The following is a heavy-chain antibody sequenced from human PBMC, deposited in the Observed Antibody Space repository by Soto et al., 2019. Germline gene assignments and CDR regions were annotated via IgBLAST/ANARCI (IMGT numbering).Heavy chain of an antibody. Sequence: EAQLVESGGGLVQPGGSLRLSCVASGFNFRSYSLSWVRQAPGKGLEWIAYIDTSSSLIYYADSVVGRFAISRDNAKNSLYLQVDSLRDEDTALYYCARDFLTGDAREAFDIWGQGTMVTVSS. CDR2: IDTSSSLI. CDR3: ARDFLTGDAREAFDI. J-gene: IGHJ3*02. V-gene: IGHV3-48*02. D-gene: IGHD7-27*01. CDR1: GFNFRSYS.